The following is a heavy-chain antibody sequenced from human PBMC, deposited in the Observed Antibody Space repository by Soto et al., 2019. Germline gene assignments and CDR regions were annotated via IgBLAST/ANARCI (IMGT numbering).Heavy chain of an antibody. CDR2: ISPYDDST. D-gene: IGHD3-16*01. CDR3: ARGGYYDNNWVKWRHYGLDV. Sequence: QVQLVQSAGEMKKPGASVQVSCKASGYTFIRYGITWVRQAPGQGFEWMGWISPYDDSTIYAQKLQGRVTMTADTSTRIVNLTLRSLKSDDPAVYYCARGGYYDNNWVKWRHYGLDVWGPGTSVTVSS. V-gene: IGHV1-18*01. CDR1: GYTFIRYG. J-gene: IGHJ6*02.